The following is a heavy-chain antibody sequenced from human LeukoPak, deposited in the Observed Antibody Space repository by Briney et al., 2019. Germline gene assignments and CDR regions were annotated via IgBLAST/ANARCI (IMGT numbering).Heavy chain of an antibody. CDR1: GFTFSDYY. CDR2: ISNSGSYT. J-gene: IGHJ4*02. Sequence: GGSLRLSCAASGFTFSDYYMSWIRQAPGKGLEWVSHISNSGSYTNYADSVEGRFTISRDNAKNSLYLQMNSLRAEDTAVYYCARTVRNPEAWGQGTLVTVSS. D-gene: IGHD1-14*01. V-gene: IGHV3-11*03. CDR3: ARTVRNPEA.